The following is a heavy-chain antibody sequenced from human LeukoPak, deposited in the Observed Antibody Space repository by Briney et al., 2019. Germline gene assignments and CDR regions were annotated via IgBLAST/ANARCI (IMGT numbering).Heavy chain of an antibody. D-gene: IGHD3-10*01. CDR2: INVYNGHT. CDR1: GYTFTSYA. V-gene: IGHV1-18*01. Sequence: ASVKVSCEASGYTFTSYAMNWVRQAPGQGLEWMGWINVYNGHTIYAQEFQGRVTLTTDTSTSTAHMDLRSLRSDDTAVYYCVRDSDHAPDYWGQGTLVTVSS. J-gene: IGHJ4*02. CDR3: VRDSDHAPDY.